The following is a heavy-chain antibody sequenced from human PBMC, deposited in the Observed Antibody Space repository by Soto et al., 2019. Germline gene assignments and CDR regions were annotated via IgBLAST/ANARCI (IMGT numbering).Heavy chain of an antibody. D-gene: IGHD3-10*01. CDR2: IYPGDSDT. V-gene: IGHV5-51*01. CDR3: ARLSHGSPTN. CDR1: GSSFTSYW. J-gene: IGHJ4*02. Sequence: PGQSLKISCKGSGSSFTSYWIGWVRQMPGKVLEWMGIIYPGDSDTRYSPSFQGQVTISDDKSIRPPYLPWSSLKASNTATYYWARLSHGSPTNWGQGTLVTASS.